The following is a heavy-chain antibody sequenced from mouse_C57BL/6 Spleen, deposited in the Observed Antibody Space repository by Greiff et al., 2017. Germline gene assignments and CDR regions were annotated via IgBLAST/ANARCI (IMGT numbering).Heavy chain of an antibody. Sequence: QVQLKQPGAELVKPGASVKLSCKASGYTFTSYWMHWVKQRPGQGLEWIGMIHPNSGSTNYNEKFKSKATLTVDKSSSTAYMQLSSLTSEDSAVYYCAHGSSLYYCDYWGQGTTLTVSS. CDR1: GYTFTSYW. CDR3: AHGSSLYYCDY. V-gene: IGHV1-64*01. J-gene: IGHJ2*01. D-gene: IGHD1-1*01. CDR2: IHPNSGST.